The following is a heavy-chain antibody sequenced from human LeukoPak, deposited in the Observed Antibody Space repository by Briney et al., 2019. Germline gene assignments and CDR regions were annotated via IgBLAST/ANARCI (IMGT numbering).Heavy chain of an antibody. Sequence: SETLSLTCTVSGGSISSSSYYWGWIRQPPGKGLEWIGSIYYSGSTYYNPSLKSRVTISVDTSKNQFSLKLSSVTAADTAVYYCARAPYGSGSYGMDVWGQGTTVTVSS. CDR1: GGSISSSSYY. J-gene: IGHJ6*02. CDR2: IYYSGST. D-gene: IGHD3-10*01. V-gene: IGHV4-39*07. CDR3: ARAPYGSGSYGMDV.